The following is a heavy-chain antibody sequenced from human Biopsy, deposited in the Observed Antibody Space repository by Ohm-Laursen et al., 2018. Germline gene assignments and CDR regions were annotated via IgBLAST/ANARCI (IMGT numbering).Heavy chain of an antibody. CDR1: GVSINGGRYY. J-gene: IGHJ4*02. Sequence: SETLSLTCTVSGVSINGGRYYWNWIRHHPGKGLEWIGYIYYSGTTDYSPSPKSRVTISIDKSKNQFFLKLSSVTAEDTAVYYCARDDAVTVIRGLYYWGQGALVTVSS. D-gene: IGHD2-21*02. V-gene: IGHV4-61*01. CDR2: IYYSGTT. CDR3: ARDDAVTVIRGLYY.